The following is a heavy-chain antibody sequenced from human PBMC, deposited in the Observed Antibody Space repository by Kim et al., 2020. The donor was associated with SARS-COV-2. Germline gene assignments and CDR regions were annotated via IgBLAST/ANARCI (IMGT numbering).Heavy chain of an antibody. D-gene: IGHD3-16*02. J-gene: IGHJ4*02. V-gene: IGHV4-39*01. Sequence: PTLKSRDTVSVDTSKNQFSLKLTSVTAADTAVYYCARGEQGVWGSYRPDSWGQGTLVTVSS. CDR3: ARGEQGVWGSYRPDS.